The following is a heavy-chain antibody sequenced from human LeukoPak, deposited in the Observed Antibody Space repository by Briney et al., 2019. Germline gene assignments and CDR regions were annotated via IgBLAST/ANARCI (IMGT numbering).Heavy chain of an antibody. CDR3: ARASVAATFFDY. CDR2: IKQDGSEK. D-gene: IGHD2-15*01. Sequence: GGSLRLSCAASGFNFSRYWMRWVRQAPGKGLEWVANIKQDGSEKDYVDSVTGRFTISRDNAKNSLYLQMNSPRVEDTAVYYCARASVAATFFDYWGQGTLVTVSS. CDR1: GFNFSRYW. V-gene: IGHV3-7*01. J-gene: IGHJ4*02.